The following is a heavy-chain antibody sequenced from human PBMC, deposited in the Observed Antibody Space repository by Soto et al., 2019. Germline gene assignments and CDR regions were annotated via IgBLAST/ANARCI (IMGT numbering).Heavy chain of an antibody. Sequence: GESLKISCKGSGYSFTSYWIGWVRQMPGKGLEWMGIIYPGDSDTRYSPSFQGQVTISADKSISTAYLQWSSLKASDTAMYYCSRRDDYYSYGMDVWGQGTTVTVS. V-gene: IGHV5-51*01. CDR1: GYSFTSYW. J-gene: IGHJ6*02. CDR3: SRRDDYYSYGMDV. CDR2: IYPGDSDT.